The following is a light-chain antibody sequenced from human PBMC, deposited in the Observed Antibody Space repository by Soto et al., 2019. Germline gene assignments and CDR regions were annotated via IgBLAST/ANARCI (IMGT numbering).Light chain of an antibody. Sequence: QTVVTQEPSFSVSPGGTVTLTCGLNSGSVATSYYPAWYQQIPGQHPRTLIYNTNTRASGVPDRFSGSILGNKAALTITGAQSDDESDYVYVLYMGSGILVFCGGTKLTV. V-gene: IGLV8-61*01. CDR1: SGSVATSYY. CDR3: VLYMGSGILV. J-gene: IGLJ3*02. CDR2: NTN.